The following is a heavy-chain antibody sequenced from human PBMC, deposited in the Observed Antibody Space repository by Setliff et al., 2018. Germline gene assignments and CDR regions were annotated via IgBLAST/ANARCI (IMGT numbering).Heavy chain of an antibody. D-gene: IGHD5-12*01. CDR3: AREGVDIRSSTDYRYYMDV. CDR2: TIPMFGSA. V-gene: IGHV1-69*05. CDR1: GGTFRSYG. Sequence: GASVKVSCKASGGTFRSYGISWVRQAPGQGLEWMGGTIPMFGSANYAQKFQGRVTIITDKFTGTAYMELSSLRTEDTAVYYCAREGVDIRSSTDYRYYMDVWGKGTTVTVSS. J-gene: IGHJ6*03.